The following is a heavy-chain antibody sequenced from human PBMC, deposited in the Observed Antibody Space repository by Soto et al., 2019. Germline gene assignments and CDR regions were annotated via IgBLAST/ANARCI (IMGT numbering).Heavy chain of an antibody. J-gene: IGHJ6*02. CDR2: ISPYNDHT. CDR3: ARGGYYDNSWGKLSHYGLDV. Sequence: QVQLAQSTGEVKKPGASVRVSCKATGYTFIRYGIAWVRQAPGQGFEWMGWISPYNDHTVYAQKFQGRVTMTADTSTRTVYMDLRGLKSGDKDVYYCARGGYYDNSWGKLSHYGLDVWGQGTSVSVSS. CDR1: GYTFIRYG. D-gene: IGHD3-16*01. V-gene: IGHV1-18*01.